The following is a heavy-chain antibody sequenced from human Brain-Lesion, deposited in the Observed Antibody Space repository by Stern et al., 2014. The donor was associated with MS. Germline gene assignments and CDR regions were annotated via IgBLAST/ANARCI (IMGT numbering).Heavy chain of an antibody. CDR3: ARDQRGITIFGVVTDYYYLGMDV. Sequence: QVQLVQCGAEVKKPGASVKVSCKTSGYIFTGYYIHWVRQAPGQGLEWMAWINPNTGGTKYAQKFQGRVTMSRDTSISTAYVELSSLTSDDTAVYYCARDQRGITIFGVVTDYYYLGMDVWGQGTTVTVSS. V-gene: IGHV1-2*02. J-gene: IGHJ6*02. D-gene: IGHD3-3*01. CDR2: INPNTGGT. CDR1: GYIFTGYY.